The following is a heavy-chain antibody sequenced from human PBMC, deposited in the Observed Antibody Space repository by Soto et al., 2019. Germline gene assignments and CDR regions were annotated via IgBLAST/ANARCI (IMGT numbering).Heavy chain of an antibody. CDR2: ISHSGTT. D-gene: IGHD3-22*01. J-gene: IGHJ4*02. V-gene: IGHV4-31*03. CDR1: GGALNIGFF. Sequence: QVQLQESGPGLVKPSQTLSLTCTVSGGALNIGFFWSWIRQQPGKGLEWIGYISHSGTTSYNPSLKSRLTMSVDTSKNHCSLKLTSVTAADTAVYYCASLFNYYDSRGYAEYHFASWGQGILVTVSS. CDR3: ASLFNYYDSRGYAEYHFAS.